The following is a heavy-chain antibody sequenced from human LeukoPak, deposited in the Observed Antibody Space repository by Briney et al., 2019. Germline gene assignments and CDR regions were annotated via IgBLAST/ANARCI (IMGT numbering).Heavy chain of an antibody. CDR3: AGDPIVVVSSGDDY. CDR1: GYTFTGYY. Sequence: ASVKVSCKASGYTFTGYYMHWVRQAPGQGLEWMGWINPNSGGTNYAQKFQGRVTMTRDTSISTAYMELSRLRSDDTAVYYCAGDPIVVVSSGDDYWGQGTLVTVSS. CDR2: INPNSGGT. J-gene: IGHJ4*02. V-gene: IGHV1-2*02. D-gene: IGHD3-22*01.